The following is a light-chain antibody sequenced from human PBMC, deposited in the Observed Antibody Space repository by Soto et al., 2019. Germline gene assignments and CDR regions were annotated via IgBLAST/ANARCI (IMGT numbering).Light chain of an antibody. CDR3: QHYNNWPPRT. V-gene: IGKV3-15*01. CDR1: QSISNS. J-gene: IGKJ2*01. Sequence: EIVMTQSPASLSVSPGETATLSCRASQSISNSLAWYQQKPAQAPSLLIYGASTRATGIPARYSGSGSGTEFTLTISSLQSEDSALYYCQHYNNWPPRTFGQGTKLEIK. CDR2: GAS.